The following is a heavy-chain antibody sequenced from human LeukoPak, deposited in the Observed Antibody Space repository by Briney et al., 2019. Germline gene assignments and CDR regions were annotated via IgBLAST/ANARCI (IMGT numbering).Heavy chain of an antibody. J-gene: IGHJ4*02. CDR3: TAVGTSASLLY. CDR1: GFTFANYW. V-gene: IGHV3-15*01. CDR2: IKSKTDGGTT. Sequence: GSLRLSCAASGFTFANYWMSWVRQAPGKGLEWVGLIKSKTDGGTTDYAAPVKGRLTISRDDSKNTLFLQVNSLKNEDTAVYYCTAVGTSASLLYWGQGTLVTVSS. D-gene: IGHD1-1*01.